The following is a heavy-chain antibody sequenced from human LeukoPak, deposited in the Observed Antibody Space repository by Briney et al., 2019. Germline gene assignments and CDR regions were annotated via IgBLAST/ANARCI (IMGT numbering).Heavy chain of an antibody. J-gene: IGHJ5*02. V-gene: IGHV4-31*03. CDR2: IYYSGST. Sequence: SETLSLTCTVSGGSISSGGYYWSWIRQHPGKGLEWIGYIYYSGSTYYNPSLKSRVTISVDTSKNQFSLKLSSVTAADTAVYYCARGTVIYCSGGSCYSNNWFDPWGQGTLVTVSS. CDR3: ARGTVIYCSGGSCYSNNWFDP. CDR1: GGSISSGGYY. D-gene: IGHD2-15*01.